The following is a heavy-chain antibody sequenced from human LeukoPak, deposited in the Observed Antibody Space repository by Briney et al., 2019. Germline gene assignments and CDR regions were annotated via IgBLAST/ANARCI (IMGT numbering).Heavy chain of an antibody. CDR2: VYWDDDR. CDR1: GVSITSSGEG. D-gene: IGHD2-21*01. J-gene: IGHJ3*02. CDR3: VHSQRNCYGSFHDAYDI. V-gene: IGHV2-5*02. Sequence: SGPTLVNPTQTLTLTFTVSGVSITSSGEGVGWIRQPPGKALEWLALVYWDDDRRYSPSLKNRLTISKDTAKNQVVLSMTNMDSVDTATYYCVHSQRNCYGSFHDAYDIWSLGTLVTVSS.